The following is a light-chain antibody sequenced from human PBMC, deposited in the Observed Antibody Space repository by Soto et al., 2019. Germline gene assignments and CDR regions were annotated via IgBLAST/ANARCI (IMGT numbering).Light chain of an antibody. CDR1: QRVSSY. CDR2: DVS. CDR3: QQRTDWTPLT. V-gene: IGKV3-11*01. Sequence: EIVLTQSPATLSLSPGERATLSCRASQRVSSYLACYQQKPGQAPRLLIHDVSKRATGIPARFSGSGSGTDFTLTISSLEPEDFAVYYCQQRTDWTPLTFGGGAKVEIK. J-gene: IGKJ4*01.